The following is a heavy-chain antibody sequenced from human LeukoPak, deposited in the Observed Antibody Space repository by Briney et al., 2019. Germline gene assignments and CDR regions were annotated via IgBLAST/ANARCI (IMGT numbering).Heavy chain of an antibody. CDR2: IIPIFGTA. D-gene: IGHD6-19*01. CDR1: GGTFSSYA. V-gene: IGHV1-69*05. J-gene: IGHJ4*02. CDR3: RLEFAVAGPPDY. Sequence: SVKVSCEASGGTFSSYAISWVRQAPGQGLEWMGRIIPIFGTANYAQKFQGRVTITTDESTSTAYMELSSLRSEDTAVYYCRLEFAVAGPPDYWGQGILVTVSS.